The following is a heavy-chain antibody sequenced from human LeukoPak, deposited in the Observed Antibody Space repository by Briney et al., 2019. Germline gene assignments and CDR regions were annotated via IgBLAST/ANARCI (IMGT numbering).Heavy chain of an antibody. D-gene: IGHD3-9*01. CDR1: GFAVSSNY. CDR2: IYSGGST. V-gene: IGHV3-53*01. Sequence: PGGSLRLSCAASGFAVSSNYMSWVRQAPGKGLEWVSVIYSGGSTYYADSVKGRFTISRDNSKNTLYLQMNSLRAEDTAVYYCAIVRGYFDWLFDYWGQGTLVTVSS. CDR3: AIVRGYFDWLFDY. J-gene: IGHJ4*02.